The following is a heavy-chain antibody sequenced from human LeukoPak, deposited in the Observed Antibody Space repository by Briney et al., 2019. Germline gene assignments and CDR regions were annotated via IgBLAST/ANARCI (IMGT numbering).Heavy chain of an antibody. J-gene: IGHJ3*02. CDR2: ISSSSTYM. Sequence: GGSLRLSCAASDFTFGSYSMNWVRQAPGKGLEWVSSISSSSTYMYYIDSVKGRFTISRDNVKNSLYLQMNSLRADETAVYYCARAASIGEAFDIWGPGTMVTVSS. D-gene: IGHD3-10*01. CDR3: ARAASIGEAFDI. V-gene: IGHV3-21*01. CDR1: DFTFGSYS.